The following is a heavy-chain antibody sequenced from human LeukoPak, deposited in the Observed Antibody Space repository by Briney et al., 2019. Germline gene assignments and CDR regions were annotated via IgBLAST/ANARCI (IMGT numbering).Heavy chain of an antibody. CDR3: VRGGRLSAIEEWFDP. J-gene: IGHJ5*02. V-gene: IGHV1-2*02. CDR1: GYTFTAYY. D-gene: IGHD2-2*02. Sequence: ASVKVSCKASGYTFTAYYMHWVRLAPGQGLEWMGWITPNSGGTKYAQRFQGRVTMTRDTSISTAYMELSGLRSDDTAVYYCVRGGRLSAIEEWFDPWGEGTLVTLSS. CDR2: ITPNSGGT.